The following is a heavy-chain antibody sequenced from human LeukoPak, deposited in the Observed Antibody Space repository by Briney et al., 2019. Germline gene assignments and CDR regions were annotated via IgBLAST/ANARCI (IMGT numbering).Heavy chain of an antibody. V-gene: IGHV4-39*01. CDR2: IYYSGST. CDR1: GGSISSSSYY. CDR3: ASMVGTTYYYDSSGYYLDY. D-gene: IGHD3-22*01. Sequence: PSETLSLTCTVSGGSISSSSYYWGWIRQPPGKGLEWIGSIYYSGSTYHNPSLKSRVTISVDTSKNQFSLKLSSVTAADTAVYYCASMVGTTYYYDSSGYYLDYWGQGTLVTVSS. J-gene: IGHJ4*02.